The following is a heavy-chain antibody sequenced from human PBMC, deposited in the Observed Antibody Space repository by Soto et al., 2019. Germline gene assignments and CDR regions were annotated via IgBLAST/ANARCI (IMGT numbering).Heavy chain of an antibody. CDR2: MNPNSGNT. D-gene: IGHD2-15*01. Sequence: QVQLVQSGAEVKRPGASVMVSCRATGYTFKNYDINWLRQATGQGLEWMGRMNPNSGNTGYAQKFQGRVTMTRNTSLSTAYLELSSLRSADTAVYYCARAPVYGGNGWLDPWGQGTLVTVSS. CDR3: ARAPVYGGNGWLDP. CDR1: GYTFKNYD. V-gene: IGHV1-8*01. J-gene: IGHJ5*02.